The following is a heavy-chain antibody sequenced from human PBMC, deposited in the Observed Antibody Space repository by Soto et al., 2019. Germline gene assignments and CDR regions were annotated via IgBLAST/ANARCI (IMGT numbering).Heavy chain of an antibody. J-gene: IGHJ3*02. CDR3: ARDRSENLNANDAFDI. CDR1: GGFVRSGSHY. CDR2: ISHTGIT. Sequence: ETLSLACTVSGGFVRSGSHYWSWFGQPPGKGLEWIAYISHTGITNYNPSLKSRVTISVDMTKNQFSLRLDSVTAADTAVYYCARDRSENLNANDAFDIWGQGTMVTVSS. V-gene: IGHV4-61*01.